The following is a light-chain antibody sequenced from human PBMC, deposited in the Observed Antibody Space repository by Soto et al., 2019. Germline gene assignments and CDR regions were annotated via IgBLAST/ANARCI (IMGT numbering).Light chain of an antibody. CDR1: QVISTS. V-gene: IGKV1-9*01. Sequence: DIQMTQSHSTLSASVGDRVTITCRASQVISTSLAWYQVKPGKAPKLLIYAASTLESGVPSRFSATVSGTEFSLTITSLQPEDFATYYCQQLFDSPITFGQGTRLEIK. CDR2: AAS. J-gene: IGKJ5*01. CDR3: QQLFDSPIT.